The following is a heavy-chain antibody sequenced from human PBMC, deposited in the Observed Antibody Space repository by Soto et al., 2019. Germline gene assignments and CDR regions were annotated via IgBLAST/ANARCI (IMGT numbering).Heavy chain of an antibody. CDR3: ARCKASVLLRFGGFDY. J-gene: IGHJ4*02. CDR2: INHSGST. D-gene: IGHD3-10*01. V-gene: IGHV4-34*01. CDR1: GGSFSGYY. Sequence: SETLSLTCAVYGGSFSGYYWSWIRQPPGKGLEWIGEINHSGSTNYNPSLKSRVTISVDTSKNQFSLKLSSVTAADTAVYYCARCKASVLLRFGGFDYWGQGTLVTLSS.